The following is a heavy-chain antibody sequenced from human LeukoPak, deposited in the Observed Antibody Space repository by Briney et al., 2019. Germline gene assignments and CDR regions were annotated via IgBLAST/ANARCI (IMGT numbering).Heavy chain of an antibody. V-gene: IGHV4-59*12. J-gene: IGHJ5*02. CDR2: IYYSGST. Sequence: SETLSLTCTVSGGSISSYYWSWIRQPPGKGLEWIGYIYYSGSTNYNPSLKSRVTISVDTSKNQFSLKLSSVTAADTAVYYCAKDGLLLWFGEGNWFDPWGQGTLVTVSS. CDR3: AKDGLLLWFGEGNWFDP. D-gene: IGHD3-10*01. CDR1: GGSISSYY.